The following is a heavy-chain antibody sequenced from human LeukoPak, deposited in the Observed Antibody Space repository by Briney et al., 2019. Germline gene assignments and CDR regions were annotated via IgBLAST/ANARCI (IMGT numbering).Heavy chain of an antibody. CDR2: IYTSGST. Sequence: PSETLSLTCTVSGGSISSYYWSWIRQPAGKGLEWIGRIYTSGSTNYNPSLKSRVTMSVDTSKNQFSLKLSSVTAADTAVYYCARVLVRGVISSSNAFDIWGQGTMVTVSS. D-gene: IGHD3-10*01. CDR3: ARVLVRGVISSSNAFDI. J-gene: IGHJ3*02. V-gene: IGHV4-4*07. CDR1: GGSISSYY.